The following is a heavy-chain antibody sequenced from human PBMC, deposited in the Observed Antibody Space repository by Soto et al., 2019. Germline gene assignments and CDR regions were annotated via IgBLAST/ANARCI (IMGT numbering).Heavy chain of an antibody. CDR1: GFTFSSYW. Sequence: GGSLRLSCAASGFTFSSYWMHWVRQAPGKGLVWASRINSDGSSTSYADSVKGRFTISRDNAKNTLYLQMNSLRAEDTAVYYCARVSEPRASQYGMDVWGQGTTVTVSS. CDR3: ARVSEPRASQYGMDV. V-gene: IGHV3-74*01. CDR2: INSDGSST. J-gene: IGHJ6*02. D-gene: IGHD6-6*01.